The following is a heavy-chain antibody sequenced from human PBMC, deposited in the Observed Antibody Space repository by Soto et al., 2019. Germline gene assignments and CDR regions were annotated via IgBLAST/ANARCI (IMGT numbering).Heavy chain of an antibody. CDR2: LYYTGTT. CDR3: ARTFCSTTSCQAQGMDV. D-gene: IGHD2-2*01. CDR1: GDSVSSGSYY. J-gene: IGHJ6*02. V-gene: IGHV4-61*01. Sequence: QVQLQESGPGLVKPSETLSLTCTVSGDSVSSGSYYWTWIRQPPGKGLEWIGYLYYTGTTNYNPSLKSRVTMSLDTSSNQFSLRLSSVTAADTAVYFCARTFCSTTSCQAQGMDVWGQGTSVTVSS.